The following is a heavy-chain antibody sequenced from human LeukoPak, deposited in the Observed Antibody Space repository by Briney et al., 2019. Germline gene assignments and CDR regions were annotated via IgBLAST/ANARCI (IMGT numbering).Heavy chain of an antibody. J-gene: IGHJ4*02. D-gene: IGHD3-9*01. CDR1: GGTFSSYA. CDR3: ARDEGSDILTGYYTGSFDY. V-gene: IGHV1-69*13. Sequence: SVKVSCKASGGTFSSYAISWVRQAPGQGLEWMGGIIPIFGTASYAQKFQGRVTITADESTSTAYMELSSLRSEDTAVYYCARDEGSDILTGYYTGSFDYWGQGTLVTVSS. CDR2: IIPIFGTA.